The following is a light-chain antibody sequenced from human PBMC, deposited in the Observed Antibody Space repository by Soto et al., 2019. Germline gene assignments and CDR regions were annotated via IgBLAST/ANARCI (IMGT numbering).Light chain of an antibody. V-gene: IGLV2-18*02. Sequence: QSALTQPPSVSGSPGQSVAISCTGTSSDVGSYNRVSWYQQPPGTAPKAMIYEVSNRPSGVPDRFSGSKSGNTASLTNSGLQAEDEADYYCSSYTSSNTYVFGTWTKLTFL. J-gene: IGLJ1*01. CDR2: EVS. CDR3: SSYTSSNTYV. CDR1: SSDVGSYNR.